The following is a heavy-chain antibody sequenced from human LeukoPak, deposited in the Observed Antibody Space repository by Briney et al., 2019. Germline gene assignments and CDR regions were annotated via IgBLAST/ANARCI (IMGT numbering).Heavy chain of an antibody. J-gene: IGHJ4*02. Sequence: ASVKVSCKASGYTFTSYGISWVRQAPGQGLEWMGWISAYNGNTNYAQKLQGGVTMTTDTSTSTAYMELRSLRSDDTAVYYCARDPWSIAARSGLFDYWGQGTLVTVSS. V-gene: IGHV1-18*01. CDR1: GYTFTSYG. D-gene: IGHD6-6*01. CDR2: ISAYNGNT. CDR3: ARDPWSIAARSGLFDY.